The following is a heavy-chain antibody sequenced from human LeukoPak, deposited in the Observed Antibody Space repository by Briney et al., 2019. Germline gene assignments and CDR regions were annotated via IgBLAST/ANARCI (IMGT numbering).Heavy chain of an antibody. V-gene: IGHV3-33*01. D-gene: IGHD7-27*01. J-gene: IGHJ3*02. CDR3: ARNTDDLGIHRDAFDI. CDR2: IWYDGSNK. Sequence: GGSLRLSCAASGFTFSSYGMHWVRQVPGKGLEWVAVIWYDGSNKYYADSVKGRFTISRDNSKNTLYLQMNSLGAEDTAVYHCARNTDDLGIHRDAFDIWGQGTMVTVSS. CDR1: GFTFSSYG.